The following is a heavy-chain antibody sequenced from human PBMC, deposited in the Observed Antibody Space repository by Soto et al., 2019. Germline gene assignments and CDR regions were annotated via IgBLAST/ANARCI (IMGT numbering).Heavy chain of an antibody. CDR2: ISGSGGST. D-gene: IGHD3-22*01. CDR3: AKPLILTYYYDSSGFDY. Sequence: GGSLRLSCAASGFTFSSYAMSWVRQAPGKGLEWVSAISGSGGSTYYADSVKGRFTISRDNSKNTLYLQMNSLRAEDTAVYYCAKPLILTYYYDSSGFDYWGRGTLVTVSS. V-gene: IGHV3-23*01. CDR1: GFTFSSYA. J-gene: IGHJ4*02.